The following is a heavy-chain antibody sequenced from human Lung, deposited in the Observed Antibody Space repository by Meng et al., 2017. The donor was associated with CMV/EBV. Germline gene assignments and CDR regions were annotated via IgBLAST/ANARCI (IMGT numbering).Heavy chain of an antibody. V-gene: IGHV1-24*01. CDR2: FEPEDGET. CDR1: GNTLTELS. D-gene: IGHD6-6*01. J-gene: IGHJ3*02. Sequence: ASVKVSXKVSGNTLTELSVDWSRQSPGKGLEWMGGFEPEDGETAYAQKFQGRVTITKDTSTNTAYMELSSLRSEDTAVYYCAATSSSYFFDAFDIWGQGKXVNGSS. CDR3: AATSSSYFFDAFDI.